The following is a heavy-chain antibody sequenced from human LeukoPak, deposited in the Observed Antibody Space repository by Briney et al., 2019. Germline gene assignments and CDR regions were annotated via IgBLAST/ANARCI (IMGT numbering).Heavy chain of an antibody. J-gene: IGHJ4*02. Sequence: SETLSLTCPVYGDTVNTRRYYWGWIRQPPGKGLEWIGSIYHSGSTYYEPSLRSRVTISIDTSRNQFSLNLTSVTTAGTALYFCARRDIVKGGFDYWGQGTLVTVSS. CDR2: IYHSGST. V-gene: IGHV4-39*01. CDR3: ARRDIVKGGFDY. CDR1: GDTVNTRRYY. D-gene: IGHD3-16*02.